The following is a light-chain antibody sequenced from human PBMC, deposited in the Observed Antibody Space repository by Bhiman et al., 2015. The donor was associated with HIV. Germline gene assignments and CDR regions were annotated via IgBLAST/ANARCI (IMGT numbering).Light chain of an antibody. Sequence: QSALTQPPSASGSPGQSVTISCTGTSSDVGAYNYVSWYQQRPGEVPKLMISEVSQRPSGVPDRFSGSKSGNTASLTISGLQAEDEADYYCSSYTSSSTLLFGGGTKLTVL. V-gene: IGLV2-8*01. CDR1: SSDVGAYNY. CDR2: EVS. CDR3: SSYTSSSTLL. J-gene: IGLJ2*01.